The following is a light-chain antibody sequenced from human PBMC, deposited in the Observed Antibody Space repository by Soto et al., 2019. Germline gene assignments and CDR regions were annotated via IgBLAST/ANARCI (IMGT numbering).Light chain of an antibody. CDR3: QLYNSYPWT. J-gene: IGKJ1*01. Sequence: DIQMTQSPSTLSASVGDRVTIACRASQSISSWLAWYQQKPGKAPKLLIYDASTMESGVPSRFSGSGSGTEFTLTISSLQPDDFATYYCQLYNSYPWTFGQGTKLEIK. V-gene: IGKV1-5*01. CDR2: DAS. CDR1: QSISSW.